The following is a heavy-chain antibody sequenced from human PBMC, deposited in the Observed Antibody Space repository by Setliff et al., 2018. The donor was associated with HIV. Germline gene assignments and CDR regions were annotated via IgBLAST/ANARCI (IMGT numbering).Heavy chain of an antibody. V-gene: IGHV3-23*01. CDR3: ARENYYVTEY. D-gene: IGHD3-10*02. J-gene: IGHJ4*02. CDR2: LSEGGYDT. CDR1: GFTFSRYP. Sequence: GSLRLSCAASGFTFSRYPMSWVRQAPGKGLEWVSSLSEGGYDTYYADSVKGRFTISRDNSKNTLYLQMNSLRAEDTAVYYCARENYYVTEYWGQGTLVTVSS.